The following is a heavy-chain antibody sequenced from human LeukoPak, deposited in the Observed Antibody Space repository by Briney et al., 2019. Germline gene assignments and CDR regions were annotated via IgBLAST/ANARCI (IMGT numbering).Heavy chain of an antibody. D-gene: IGHD3-22*01. V-gene: IGHV3-23*01. Sequence: PGESLKISCAASGFTFSSYAMSWVRQAPGKGLEWVSAFSGSGGSTYYADSVKGRFTISRDNSKNTLYLQMNSLRAEDTAVYYCAKDRRFLNYYYSSGYYYDWFDPWGQGTLVTVSS. CDR2: FSGSGGST. J-gene: IGHJ5*02. CDR3: AKDRRFLNYYYSSGYYYDWFDP. CDR1: GFTFSSYA.